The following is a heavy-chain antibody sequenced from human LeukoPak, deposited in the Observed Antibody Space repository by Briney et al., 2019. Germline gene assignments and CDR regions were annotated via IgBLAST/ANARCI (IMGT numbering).Heavy chain of an antibody. CDR3: ARARSGLDY. CDR2: IYSSGST. J-gene: IGHJ4*02. Sequence: SETLSLTGSVSGVSISSYYWSWIRQPPGKGLEWIGNIYSSGSTNYNPSLKSRVTISVDTSKNQFSLKVSSVIATDTAVYYCARARSGLDYWGQGTLVTVSS. D-gene: IGHD3-3*01. CDR1: GVSISSYY. V-gene: IGHV4-59*01.